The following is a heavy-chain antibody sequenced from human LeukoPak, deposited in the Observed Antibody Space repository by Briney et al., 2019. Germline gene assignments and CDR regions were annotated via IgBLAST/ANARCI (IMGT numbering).Heavy chain of an antibody. CDR3: ARFHTSIPGWFDP. CDR1: GGSISSYY. J-gene: IGHJ5*02. Sequence: SETLSLTCTVSGGSISSYYWSWIRQPPGKGLEWIGYIYYSGSTNYNPSLKSRVTISVDTPKNQFSLKLSSVTAADTAVYYCARFHTSIPGWFDPWGQGTLVTVSS. V-gene: IGHV4-59*01. D-gene: IGHD2-2*01. CDR2: IYYSGST.